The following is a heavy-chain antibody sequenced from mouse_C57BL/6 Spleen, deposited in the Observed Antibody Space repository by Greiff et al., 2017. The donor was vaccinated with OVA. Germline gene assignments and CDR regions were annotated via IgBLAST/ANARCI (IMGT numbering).Heavy chain of an antibody. CDR1: GYTFTSYW. J-gene: IGHJ4*01. V-gene: IGHV1-69*01. Sequence: QVQLKQPGAELVMPGASVKLSCKASGYTFTSYWMHWVKQRPGQGLEWIGEIDPSDSYTNYNQKFKGKSTLTVDKSSSTAYMQLSSLTSEDSAVYYCALFITTVVGGYWGQGTSVTVSS. CDR3: ALFITTVVGGY. D-gene: IGHD1-1*01. CDR2: IDPSDSYT.